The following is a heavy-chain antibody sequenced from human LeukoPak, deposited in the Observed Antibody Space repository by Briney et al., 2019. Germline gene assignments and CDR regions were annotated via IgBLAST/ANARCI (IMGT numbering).Heavy chain of an antibody. V-gene: IGHV5-51*01. CDR1: GYSFTSYW. CDR3: ARRGAYCGGDCYWDY. J-gene: IGHJ4*02. CDR2: IYPGDSDT. D-gene: IGHD2-21*02. Sequence: GESLKISCKGSGYSFTSYWIGWVRQTPGKGLEWMGIIYPGDSDTRYSPSFQGQVTISADKSISTAYLQWSSLKASDAAMYYCARRGAYCGGDCYWDYWGQGTLVTVSS.